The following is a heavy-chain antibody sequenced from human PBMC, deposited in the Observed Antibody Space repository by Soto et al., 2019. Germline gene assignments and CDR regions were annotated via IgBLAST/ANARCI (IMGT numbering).Heavy chain of an antibody. CDR3: ARDADSSGYFWFDP. V-gene: IGHV4-61*01. CDR1: GGSVSSGSYY. J-gene: IGHJ5*02. CDR2: IYYSGST. Sequence: SETLSLTCTVSGGSVSSGSYYWSWIRQPPGKGLEWIGYIYYSGSTNYNPSLKSRVTISVDTSKNQFSLKLSSVTAADTAVYYCARDADSSGYFWFDPWGQGTLVTVSS. D-gene: IGHD3-22*01.